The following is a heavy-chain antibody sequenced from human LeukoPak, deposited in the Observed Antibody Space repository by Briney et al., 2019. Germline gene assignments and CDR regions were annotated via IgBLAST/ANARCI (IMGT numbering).Heavy chain of an antibody. J-gene: IGHJ6*02. Sequence: SETLSLTCAVYGGSFSGYYWSWIRQPPGKGLEWIGEINHSGSTNYNPSLKSRVTISVDTSKNQFSLKLSSVTAADTAVYHCARGDWAAVVGTSDYYYGMDVWGQGTTVTVSS. CDR3: ARGDWAAVVGTSDYYYGMDV. CDR1: GGSFSGYY. D-gene: IGHD3-9*01. V-gene: IGHV4-34*01. CDR2: INHSGST.